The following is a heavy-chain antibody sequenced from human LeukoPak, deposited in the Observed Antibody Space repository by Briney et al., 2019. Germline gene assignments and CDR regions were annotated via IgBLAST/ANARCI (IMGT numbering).Heavy chain of an antibody. V-gene: IGHV3-23*01. CDR3: AKGGQYQPPCWFDS. CDR2: IIGSGGNT. J-gene: IGHJ5*01. Sequence: GGSLRLSCAASGFTFSNYAMNWVRQAPGKGLEWVSGIIGSGGNTYYADSVKGRFTISRDNSKNTLYLQMNSLRAEDTAVYYCAKGGQYQPPCWFDSWGQGTLVTVSS. D-gene: IGHD2-2*01. CDR1: GFTFSNYA.